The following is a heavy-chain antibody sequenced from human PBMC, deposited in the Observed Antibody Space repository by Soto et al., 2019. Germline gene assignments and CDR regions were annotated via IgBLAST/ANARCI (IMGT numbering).Heavy chain of an antibody. V-gene: IGHV4-39*02. D-gene: IGHD3-10*01. CDR2: IFYSGST. Sequence: SETLSLTCTVSGDSITRSNFYWGWIRQPPGKGLEWLGSIFYSGSTFYNPALKSRVTFSVDTSKNHFSLKLSSVTAADTAVYYCARVSTSASGSYYTLDYWGQGTLVTVSS. J-gene: IGHJ4*02. CDR1: GDSITRSNFY. CDR3: ARVSTSASGSYYTLDY.